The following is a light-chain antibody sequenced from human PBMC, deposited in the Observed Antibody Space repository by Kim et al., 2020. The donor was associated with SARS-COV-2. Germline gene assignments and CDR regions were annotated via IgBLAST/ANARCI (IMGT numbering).Light chain of an antibody. CDR1: NSNIGAGYD. V-gene: IGLV1-40*01. J-gene: IGLJ1*01. CDR2: GNN. Sequence: QSVLTQPPSVSGAPGQRVTISCTGSNSNIGAGYDVHWYQQPPGTAPKLLIYGNNNQPSGVPDRFSGSKSGTSASLAITGLQAEDEADYYCQTYDSSLIGYVFGTGTKVTVL. CDR3: QTYDSSLIGYV.